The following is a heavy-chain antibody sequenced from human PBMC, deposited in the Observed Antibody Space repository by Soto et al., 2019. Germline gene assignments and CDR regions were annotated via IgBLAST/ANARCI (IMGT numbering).Heavy chain of an antibody. J-gene: IGHJ5*02. CDR3: ARRKWSGSYPNWFDP. D-gene: IGHD1-26*01. Sequence: PSETLSLTCTVSGDSVSSYYWSWIRQPPGKGLEWIGYIYDSENINYNPSLKSRVTISVDTSKNQFSLKLSSVTAADTAVYYCARRKWSGSYPNWFDPWGQGTLVTVSS. CDR1: GDSVSSYY. CDR2: IYDSENI. V-gene: IGHV4-59*08.